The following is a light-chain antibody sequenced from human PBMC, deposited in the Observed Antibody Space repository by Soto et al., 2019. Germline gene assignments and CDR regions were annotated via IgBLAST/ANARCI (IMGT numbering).Light chain of an antibody. V-gene: IGKV3-15*01. Sequence: EIVLTQSPDTLSLSPGERATLSCRASQTVNNNYVAWYQQKPGQAPRLLIYGASTRATGIPARFSGSGSGTEFTLSIGSLQSEDFAVYYCQQYNDWPPTFGQGTKVDI. CDR1: QTVNNN. CDR2: GAS. CDR3: QQYNDWPPT. J-gene: IGKJ1*01.